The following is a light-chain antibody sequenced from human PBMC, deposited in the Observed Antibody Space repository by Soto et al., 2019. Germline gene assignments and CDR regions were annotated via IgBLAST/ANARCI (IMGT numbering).Light chain of an antibody. Sequence: IVFTQSPPTLSLSPGQRSTLSCRASQSVSSNFAWYQQKPGQAPRLLIYDASTRATGIPSRFSGSGSGTEFTLTISSLQSEDFAVYYCQQYKKWPRTFGHGTRVDIK. J-gene: IGKJ1*01. CDR1: QSVSSN. CDR3: QQYKKWPRT. V-gene: IGKV3-15*01. CDR2: DAS.